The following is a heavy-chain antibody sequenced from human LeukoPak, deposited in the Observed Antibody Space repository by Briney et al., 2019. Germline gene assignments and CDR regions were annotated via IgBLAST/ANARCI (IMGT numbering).Heavy chain of an antibody. CDR3: ARSGYSNFDY. Sequence: SETLSLTCIVSGGSISSDSYYWSWIRQPAGKGLEWIGRFYTSGITNYNPSLKSRVTISVDTSKNQFSLRLSSVTAADTAVYYCARSGYSNFDYWGQGTLVTVSS. CDR2: FYTSGIT. CDR1: GGSISSDSYY. J-gene: IGHJ4*02. D-gene: IGHD3-3*01. V-gene: IGHV4-61*02.